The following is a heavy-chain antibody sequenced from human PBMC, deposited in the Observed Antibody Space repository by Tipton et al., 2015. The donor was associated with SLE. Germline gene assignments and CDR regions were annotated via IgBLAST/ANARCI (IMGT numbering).Heavy chain of an antibody. CDR2: IYSGGSST. CDR3: ARVGGGATGDDAFDI. CDR1: GFTFSSYE. J-gene: IGHJ3*02. Sequence: SLRLSCAASGFTFSSYEMNWVRQAPGKGLEWVSVIYSGGSSTYYADSVKGRFTISRDNSKNTLYLQMNSLRAEDTAVYYCARVGGGATGDDAFDIWGQGTMVTVSS. D-gene: IGHD1-26*01. V-gene: IGHV3-23*03.